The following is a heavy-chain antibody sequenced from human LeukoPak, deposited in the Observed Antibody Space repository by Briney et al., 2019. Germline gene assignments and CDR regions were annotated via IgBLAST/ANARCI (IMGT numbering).Heavy chain of an antibody. CDR2: IYYSGTT. CDR1: GGSISSSSYY. Sequence: SETLSLTCTVSGGSISSSSYYWGWIRQTPGEGLEWIATIYYSGTTYYNPSLKSRVTISVDTSKNQFSLKLSSVTAADSAVYYCARLEYCSGGRCFSYYYGTDVWGQGTTATVSS. CDR3: ARLEYCSGGRCFSYYYGTDV. D-gene: IGHD2-15*01. V-gene: IGHV4-39*07. J-gene: IGHJ6*02.